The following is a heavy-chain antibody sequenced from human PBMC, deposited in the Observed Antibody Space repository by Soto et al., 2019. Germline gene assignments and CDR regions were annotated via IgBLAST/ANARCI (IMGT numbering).Heavy chain of an antibody. CDR2: IYYSGST. CDR1: GGSISSGDYY. J-gene: IGHJ6*02. Sequence: KSSETLSLTCTVSGGSISSGDYYWSWIRQPPGKGLEWIGYIYYSGSTYYNPSLKSRVTISVDTSKNQFSLKLSSVTAADTAVYYCARDVVPNPGYGVFPSRKNYYYYGMDVWGQGTTVTVSS. CDR3: ARDVVPNPGYGVFPSRKNYYYYGMDV. D-gene: IGHD3-10*01. V-gene: IGHV4-30-4*01.